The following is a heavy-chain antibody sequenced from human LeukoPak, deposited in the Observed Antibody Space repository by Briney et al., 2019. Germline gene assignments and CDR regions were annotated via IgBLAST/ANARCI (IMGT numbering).Heavy chain of an antibody. CDR2: IKEDGSEK. CDR1: GFTFSSYW. Sequence: GGSLRLSCAASGFTFSSYWMSWVRQAPGKGLEWVANIKEDGSEKYYVDSVKGRFTISRDNSKNTLYLQMNSLRAEDTAVYYCAKGVAGLYYFDYWGQGTLVTVSS. J-gene: IGHJ4*02. V-gene: IGHV3-7*03. CDR3: AKGVAGLYYFDY. D-gene: IGHD6-19*01.